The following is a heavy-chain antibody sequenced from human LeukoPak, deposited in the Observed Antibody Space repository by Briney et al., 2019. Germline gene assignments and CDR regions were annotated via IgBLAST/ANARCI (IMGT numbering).Heavy chain of an antibody. D-gene: IGHD6-19*01. CDR1: GFTFSISA. CDR3: VCGQPNQWLRGV. J-gene: IGHJ6*04. CDR2: ISDSGGST. Sequence: QAGGSLRLSCAASGFTFSISAMSWVRQAPGKGLEWVSGISDSGGSTFYADSVKGRFTISRDNSKNILYLQMNSLRVEDTAVYYCVCGQPNQWLRGVWGKGTTVTVSS. V-gene: IGHV3-23*01.